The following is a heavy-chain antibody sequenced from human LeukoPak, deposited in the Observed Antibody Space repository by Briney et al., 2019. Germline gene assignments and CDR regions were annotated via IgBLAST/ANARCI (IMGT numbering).Heavy chain of an antibody. V-gene: IGHV4-39*01. CDR2: IYYSGST. Sequence: SETLSLTCTVSGGSISSSSYYWGWIRQPPGKGLEWIGSIYYSGSTYYNPSLKSRVTISVDTSKNQFSLKLSSVTAADTAVYYCARLRYHGEVYYRGPPLPPYYFDYWGQGTLVTVSS. D-gene: IGHD3-22*01. CDR1: GGSISSSSYY. CDR3: ARLRYHGEVYYRGPPLPPYYFDY. J-gene: IGHJ4*02.